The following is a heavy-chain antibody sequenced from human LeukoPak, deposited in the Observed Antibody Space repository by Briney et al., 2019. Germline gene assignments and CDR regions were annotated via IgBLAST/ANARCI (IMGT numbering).Heavy chain of an antibody. Sequence: PGRSLRLSCAASGFTFDDYAMHWVRQAPGKGLEWVSGISWNSGSIGYADSVKGRFTISRDNAKNSLYLQMNSLRAEDTALYYCAKASYSSSWYEDAFDIWGQGTMVTVSS. CDR3: AKASYSSSWYEDAFDI. D-gene: IGHD6-13*01. V-gene: IGHV3-9*01. CDR2: ISWNSGSI. CDR1: GFTFDDYA. J-gene: IGHJ3*02.